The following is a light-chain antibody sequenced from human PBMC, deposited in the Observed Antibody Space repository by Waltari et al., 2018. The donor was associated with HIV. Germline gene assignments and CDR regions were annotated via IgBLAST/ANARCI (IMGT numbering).Light chain of an antibody. CDR3: AAWDDSLNGYV. CDR1: SSNIENNA. Sequence: QSVLTQPPSVSEAPRQRATISCSGSSSNIENNAVNWYQQLPGTAPKLLIYYEDPLSSGVSDRFSGSKSGTAASLASRGLQSEDEADYYCAAWDDSLNGYVFGSGTKVTVL. J-gene: IGLJ1*01. V-gene: IGLV1-36*01. CDR2: YED.